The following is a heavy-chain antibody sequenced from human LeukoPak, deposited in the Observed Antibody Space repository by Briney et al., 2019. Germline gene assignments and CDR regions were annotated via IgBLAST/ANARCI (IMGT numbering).Heavy chain of an antibody. D-gene: IGHD3-10*01. Sequence: ASVKVSCKASGYTFTGYYMHWVRQATGQGLEWMGWMNPNSGNTGYAQKFQGRVTITRNTSISTAYMELSSLRSEDTAVYYCARRGTFRDDASDIWGQGTMVTVSS. CDR1: GYTFTGYY. CDR2: MNPNSGNT. CDR3: ARRGTFRDDASDI. V-gene: IGHV1-8*03. J-gene: IGHJ3*02.